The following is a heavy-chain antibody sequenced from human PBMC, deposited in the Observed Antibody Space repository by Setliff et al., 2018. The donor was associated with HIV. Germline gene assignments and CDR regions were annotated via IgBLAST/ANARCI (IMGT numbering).Heavy chain of an antibody. CDR3: ARVEGVGANNAFDI. V-gene: IGHV4-59*01. CDR1: GGSISSYY. Sequence: SETLSLTCTVSGGSISSYYWSWIRQPPGKGLERIGYIYYSGSTNYNPSLKSRVTISVDTSKNQFSLKLSSVTAADTAVYYCARVEGVGANNAFDIWGQGTMVTISS. CDR2: IYYSGST. D-gene: IGHD1-26*01. J-gene: IGHJ3*02.